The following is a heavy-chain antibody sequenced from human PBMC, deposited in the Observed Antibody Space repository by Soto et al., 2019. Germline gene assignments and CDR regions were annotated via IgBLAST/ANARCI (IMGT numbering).Heavy chain of an antibody. D-gene: IGHD3-10*01. V-gene: IGHV4-30-4*01. CDR1: GGSISSGDYY. CDR3: ARDRILVRGVINYYYGMDV. CDR2: IYYSGST. J-gene: IGHJ6*02. Sequence: SETLSLTCTVSGGSISSGDYYWSWIRQPPGKGLEWIGYIYYSGSTYYNPSLKSRVTISVDTSKNQFSLKLSSVTAADTAVYYCARDRILVRGVINYYYGMDVWRQRTTVTVAS.